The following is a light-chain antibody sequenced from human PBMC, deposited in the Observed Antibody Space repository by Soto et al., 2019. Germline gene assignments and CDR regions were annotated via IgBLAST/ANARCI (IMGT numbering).Light chain of an antibody. CDR1: SSDVGAYKY. CDR2: EVT. J-gene: IGLJ2*01. V-gene: IGLV2-8*01. CDR3: TSYVGNDIVV. Sequence: QSALTQPPSASGSPGQSVTISCTGTSSDVGAYKYVSWYQQYPGKAPKLMIYEVTKRPSGVPDRFSGSKSGNTASLAVAGLQAEDAADYYCTSYVGNDIVVVCGGTQLTVL.